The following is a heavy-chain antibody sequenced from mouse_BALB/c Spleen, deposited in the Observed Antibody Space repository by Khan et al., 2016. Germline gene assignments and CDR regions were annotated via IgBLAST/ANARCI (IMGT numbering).Heavy chain of an antibody. CDR1: GDSVTSGY. CDR3: ARSEESWFAY. CDR2: ISYSGRT. V-gene: IGHV3-8*02. J-gene: IGHJ3*01. Sequence: MQLEESGPSLVKPSQTLSLTCSVTGDSVTSGYWNWIRKFPGNKLEYMGYISYSGRTYYNPSLKSRISITRDTSKNQYYLQLNSLTTEDTATYYCARSEESWFAYWGQGTLVTVSA.